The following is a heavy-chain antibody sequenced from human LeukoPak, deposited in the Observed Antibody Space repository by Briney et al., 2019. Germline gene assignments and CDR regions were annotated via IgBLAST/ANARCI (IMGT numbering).Heavy chain of an antibody. CDR2: ISSSGSTT. V-gene: IGHV3-48*04. CDR3: ARDRYYGSGIYDY. Sequence: GGSLRLSCAASGFTFSDYSMNWVRQAPGKGLEWVSYISSSGSTTYYADSVRGRFTISRDNAKNSLYLQVNSLRAEDTAVYYCARDRYYGSGIYDYWGQGTLVTVSS. J-gene: IGHJ4*02. D-gene: IGHD3-10*01. CDR1: GFTFSDYS.